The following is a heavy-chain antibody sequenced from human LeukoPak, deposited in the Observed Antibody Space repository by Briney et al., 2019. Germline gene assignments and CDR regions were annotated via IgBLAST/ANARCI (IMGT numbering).Heavy chain of an antibody. CDR1: GFPFSDHW. D-gene: IGHD6-13*01. CDR3: ANSSRLAAATTQSRFDF. V-gene: IGHV3-23*01. CDR2: VSASGYTT. J-gene: IGHJ4*02. Sequence: QAGGSLRLSCETSGFPFSDHWMNWVRQAPGKGLEWVSGVSASGYTTHYADSVKGRFTISRDNSKSTLYLQMNSLRAEDTAIYYCANSSRLAAATTQSRFDFWGQGTLVTVSS.